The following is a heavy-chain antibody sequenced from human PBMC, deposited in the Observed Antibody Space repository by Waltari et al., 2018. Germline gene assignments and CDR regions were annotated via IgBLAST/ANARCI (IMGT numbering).Heavy chain of an antibody. D-gene: IGHD5-12*01. J-gene: IGHJ4*02. Sequence: QVQLVQSGAELKKPGSSVKVSCKAPGGTFSSNSISWVRQAPGQGFEGMGEITPILGTTTYTQRFQGRLTRTTDGSATTAHMELTVLTSDGTGVYYCARLRGGYDLGLGFWGQGTRVTVSS. CDR3: ARLRGGYDLGLGF. V-gene: IGHV1-69*05. CDR2: ITPILGTT. CDR1: GGTFSSNS.